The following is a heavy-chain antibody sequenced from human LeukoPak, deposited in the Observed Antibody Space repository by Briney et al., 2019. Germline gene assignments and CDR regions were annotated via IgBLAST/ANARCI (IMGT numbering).Heavy chain of an antibody. V-gene: IGHV1-3*01. J-gene: IGHJ4*02. Sequence: ASVKVSCKASGCTFTSYAIHWVRQAPGQRLEWMGWIDAGNGKTKYSQNFQGRVTIARDTSATTAYMDLSSLRSEDTAVYYCARARWTSTATTYYLDHWGQGTLVTVSS. D-gene: IGHD4-17*01. CDR1: GCTFTSYA. CDR3: ARARWTSTATTYYLDH. CDR2: IDAGNGKT.